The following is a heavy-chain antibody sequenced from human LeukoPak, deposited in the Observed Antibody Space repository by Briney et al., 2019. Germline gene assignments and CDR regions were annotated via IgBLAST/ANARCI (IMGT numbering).Heavy chain of an antibody. CDR1: GFTFDDYA. Sequence: GGSLRLSCAASGFTFDDYAMHWVRQAPGKGLEWVSGISWNSGSIGYADSVKGRFTISRDNAKNSLYLQMNSLRAEDTAIYYCAKNGDRGAYCSGGSCYPYYYYYMDVWGKGTTVTISS. CDR2: ISWNSGSI. D-gene: IGHD2-15*01. CDR3: AKNGDRGAYCSGGSCYPYYYYYMDV. J-gene: IGHJ6*03. V-gene: IGHV3-9*01.